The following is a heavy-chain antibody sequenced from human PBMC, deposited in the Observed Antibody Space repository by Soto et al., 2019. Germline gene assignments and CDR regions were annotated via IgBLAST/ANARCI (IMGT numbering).Heavy chain of an antibody. V-gene: IGHV4-59*01. CDR1: GGSISNYY. CDR2: IYYSGNIYYSGNT. CDR3: ARDGRLMHRGFSYYNGMDV. J-gene: IGHJ6*02. D-gene: IGHD3-10*01. Sequence: QVQLQESGPGLVKPSETLSLTCTVSGGSISNYYWNWIRQPPGKGLEWVGYIYYSGNIYYSGNTNYNPSLKSRVTISVDTSKNHLSLKLISVTAADTAVYFCARDGRLMHRGFSYYNGMDVWGRGTTVTVSS.